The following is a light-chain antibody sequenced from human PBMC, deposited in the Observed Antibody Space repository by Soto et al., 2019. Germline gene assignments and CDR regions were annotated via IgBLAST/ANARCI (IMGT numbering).Light chain of an antibody. J-gene: IGKJ1*01. CDR1: QSISSW. CDR2: KAS. CDR3: QQYNSYWT. Sequence: DIQMTQSPSTLSASVGDRVTITCRASQSISSWLAWYQQKPGKAPKLLIYKASSLESGVPSRFSGRGSGTEFTLTISSLHPDDFETYYCQQYNSYWTFGQGTKVEIK. V-gene: IGKV1-5*03.